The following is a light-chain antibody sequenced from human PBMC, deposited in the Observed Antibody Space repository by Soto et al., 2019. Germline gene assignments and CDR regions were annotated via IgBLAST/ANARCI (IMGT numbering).Light chain of an antibody. CDR2: DAS. J-gene: IGKJ5*01. CDR3: QQYNSYQIT. CDR1: QSVSTY. V-gene: IGKV3-11*01. Sequence: EVVLTQSPDTLSLSPGDRATLSCRASQSVSTYLAWYQQKPGQAPRLLIYDASNRATGIPARFSGSGSGTDFTLTISSLQPDDFATYYCQQYNSYQITFGQGTRLEI.